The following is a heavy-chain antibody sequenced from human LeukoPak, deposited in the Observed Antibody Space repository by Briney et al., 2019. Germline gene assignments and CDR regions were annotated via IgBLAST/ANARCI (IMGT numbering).Heavy chain of an antibody. CDR3: ARDQGNCSGGSCYNNWFDP. CDR2: MNPNSGNT. D-gene: IGHD2-15*01. Sequence: ASVKVSCKASGYTFTSYDINWVRQATGQGLEWMGWMNPNSGNTGYAQKFQGRVTITRNTSISTAYMELSSLRSEDTAVYYCARDQGNCSGGSCYNNWFDPWAREPWSPSPQ. J-gene: IGHJ5*02. CDR1: GYTFTSYD. V-gene: IGHV1-8*03.